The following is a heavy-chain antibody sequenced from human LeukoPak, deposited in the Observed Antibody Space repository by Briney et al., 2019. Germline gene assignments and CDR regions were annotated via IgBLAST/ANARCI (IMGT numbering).Heavy chain of an antibody. V-gene: IGHV4-59*01. CDR3: ASKIPDGVVPAANYFMDV. Sequence: PSETLSLTCTVSGGSISSYYWSWIRQPPGKGLEWIGYIYYSGSTNYNPSLKSRVTISVDTSKNQFSLKLSSVTAADTAVYYCASKIPDGVVPAANYFMDVWGKGTTVTVSS. CDR2: IYYSGST. D-gene: IGHD2-2*01. J-gene: IGHJ6*03. CDR1: GGSISSYY.